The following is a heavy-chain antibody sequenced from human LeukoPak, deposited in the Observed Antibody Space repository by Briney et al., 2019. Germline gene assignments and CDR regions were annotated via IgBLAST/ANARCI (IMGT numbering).Heavy chain of an antibody. CDR1: GYTFTSYD. CDR3: ARDLSTFDY. Sequence: GGSVKVSCKASGYTFTSYDINWVRQAPGQGLEWMGWMNPNSGGTNYAQQFRGRVTLTRHTSISAAYMDLSSLTSDDTPVYFCARDLSTFDYWGQGTLVTVSS. V-gene: IGHV1-2*02. J-gene: IGHJ4*02. CDR2: MNPNSGGT.